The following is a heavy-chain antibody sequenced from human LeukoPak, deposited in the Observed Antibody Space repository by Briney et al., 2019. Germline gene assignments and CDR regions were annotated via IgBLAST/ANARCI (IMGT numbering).Heavy chain of an antibody. V-gene: IGHV3-23*01. CDR3: AKDKDHYYGSGSNDY. Sequence: GGSLRLSCAASGFTFDDYAMHWVRQAPGKGLEWVSAISGSGGSTYYADSVKGRFTISRDNSKNTLYLQMNSLRAEDTAVYYCAKDKDHYYGSGSNDYWGQGTLVTVSS. J-gene: IGHJ4*02. CDR1: GFTFDDYA. D-gene: IGHD3-10*01. CDR2: ISGSGGST.